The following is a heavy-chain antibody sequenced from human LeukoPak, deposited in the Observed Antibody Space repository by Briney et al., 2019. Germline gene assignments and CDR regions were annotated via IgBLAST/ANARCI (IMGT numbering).Heavy chain of an antibody. V-gene: IGHV3-48*03. CDR2: ISSSGGTI. J-gene: IGHJ5*02. Sequence: PGGSLRLSCGASGSTFSSYEMNWVRQAPGKGLEWVSYISSSGGTIYYADSVKGRFTISRDNAKNSLYLQMNSLRAEDTAVYYCARDQNSRGYSYGPWGQGTLVTVSS. CDR3: ARDQNSRGYSYGP. D-gene: IGHD5-18*01. CDR1: GSTFSSYE.